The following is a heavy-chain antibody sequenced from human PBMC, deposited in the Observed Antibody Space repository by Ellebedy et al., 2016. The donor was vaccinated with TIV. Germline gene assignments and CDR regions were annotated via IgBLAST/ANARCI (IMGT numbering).Heavy chain of an antibody. CDR1: GGSIRSSCYY. J-gene: IGHJ1*01. Sequence: MPSETLSLTCTVSGGSIRSSCYYWAWVRQPPGEGLEWIGSMYNTGTTSYNPSLRSRVTLSLDTSKHQFSLRLSSVIAADTAVYFCASPTCDNSDYYYLNFSNWGQGTPVTVSS. V-gene: IGHV4-39*01. CDR3: ASPTCDNSDYYYLNFSN. D-gene: IGHD3-22*01. CDR2: MYNTGTT.